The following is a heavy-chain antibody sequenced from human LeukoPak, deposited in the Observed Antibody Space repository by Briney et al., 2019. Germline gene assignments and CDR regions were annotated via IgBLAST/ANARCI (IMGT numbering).Heavy chain of an antibody. CDR2: ISASGSA. CDR3: ARDRGCSGGNCDTALDY. D-gene: IGHD2-15*01. V-gene: IGHV4-4*07. J-gene: IGHJ4*02. Sequence: KPSETLSLTCTVSGGSISSYYWSWIRQPAGKGLEWIGRISASGSASYNPFLKSRVTMSLDTSKNQFSLKLNSVTAADTAVYYCARDRGCSGGNCDTALDYWGQGTLVTVSS. CDR1: GGSISSYY.